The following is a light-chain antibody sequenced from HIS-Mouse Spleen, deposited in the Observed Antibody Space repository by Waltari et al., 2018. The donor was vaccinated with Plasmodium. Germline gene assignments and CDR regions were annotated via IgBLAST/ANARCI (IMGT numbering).Light chain of an antibody. V-gene: IGKV1-33*01. CDR2: DAS. CDR3: QQYDNLPLT. Sequence: DIQMTQSPSSLSASVGDRVTITCQASQDISNYLNWYQQKPGKAPKLLIYDASNLETGGPSRFSGSGSGTDFTCTISSLQPEDIATYYCQQYDNLPLTFGGGTKVEIK. J-gene: IGKJ4*01. CDR1: QDISNY.